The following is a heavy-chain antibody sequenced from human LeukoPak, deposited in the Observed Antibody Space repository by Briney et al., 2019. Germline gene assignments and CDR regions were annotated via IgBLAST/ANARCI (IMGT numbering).Heavy chain of an antibody. Sequence: SETLSLTCTVSGGSISSSSYYWGWIRQPPGKGLEWIGEINHSGSTNYNPSLKSRVTISVDTSKNQFSLKLSSVTAADTAVYYCAREAAAGTGPCDYWGQGTLVTVSS. D-gene: IGHD6-13*01. J-gene: IGHJ4*02. CDR1: GGSISSSSYY. CDR2: INHSGST. CDR3: AREAAAGTGPCDY. V-gene: IGHV4-39*07.